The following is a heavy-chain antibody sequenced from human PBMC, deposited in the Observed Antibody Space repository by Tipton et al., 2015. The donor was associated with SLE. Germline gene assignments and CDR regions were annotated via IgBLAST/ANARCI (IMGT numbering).Heavy chain of an antibody. Sequence: SLRLSCAASGFSFSNYAMSWVRQAPGKGLEWVSIIYSGGNTYYVESVEGRFTISRDNSDNTLYVRMNNLRVEDTAIYYCAKASRGQYESWSGHFDEWGRGTLVTGSS. J-gene: IGHJ4*02. CDR2: IYSGGNT. V-gene: IGHV3-23*03. CDR3: AKASRGQYESWSGHFDE. CDR1: GFSFSNYA. D-gene: IGHD3-3*01.